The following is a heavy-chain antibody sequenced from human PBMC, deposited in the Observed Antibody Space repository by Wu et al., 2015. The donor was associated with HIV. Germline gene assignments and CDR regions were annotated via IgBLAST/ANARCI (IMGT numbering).Heavy chain of an antibody. V-gene: IGHV1-69*13. J-gene: IGHJ5*02. CDR1: NYTFKNYG. D-gene: IGHD3-10*01. CDR3: AREIEDPAIMVRAGFDP. Sequence: QAKLVQSGTEVKKPGASVKVSCKASNYTFKNYGINWVRQAPGQGLEWMGGTTPMFGTTNYAQKFQGRVTITSDVYTSTVYMELSSLRSEDTAIYYCAREIEDPAIMVRAGFDPWGQGTLVTVSS. CDR2: TTPMFGTT.